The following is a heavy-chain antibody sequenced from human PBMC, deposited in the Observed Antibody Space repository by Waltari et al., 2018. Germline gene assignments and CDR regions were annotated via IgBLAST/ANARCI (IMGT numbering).Heavy chain of an antibody. Sequence: QVQLQESGPGLVKPSETLSLTCPVSSGSITNHYWSWIRQPPGKGLEWIGYIYYSGRTNYSPSLKSRVTMSLDTSKSQFFLKLSSVTAADTAIYYCAKGIYYWGPGALVTVSS. CDR3: AKGIYY. J-gene: IGHJ4*02. D-gene: IGHD3-10*01. V-gene: IGHV4-59*11. CDR1: SGSITNHY. CDR2: IYYSGRT.